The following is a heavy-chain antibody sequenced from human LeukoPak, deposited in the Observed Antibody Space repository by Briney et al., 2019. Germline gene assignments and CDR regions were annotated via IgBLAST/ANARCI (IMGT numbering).Heavy chain of an antibody. CDR2: IYYSGST. Sequence: SETLSLTCTVSGGSISSSSYYWGWIRQPPGKGLEWIGSIYYSGSTYYNPSLKSRVTISVDTSKNQFSLKLSSVTAADTAVYYCAGVGELVAYNWFDPWGQGTLVTVSS. CDR3: AGVGELVAYNWFDP. D-gene: IGHD3-16*01. V-gene: IGHV4-39*07. CDR1: GGSISSSSYY. J-gene: IGHJ5*02.